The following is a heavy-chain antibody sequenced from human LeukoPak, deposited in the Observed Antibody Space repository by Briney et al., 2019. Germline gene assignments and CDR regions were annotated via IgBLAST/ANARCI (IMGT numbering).Heavy chain of an antibody. D-gene: IGHD5-18*01. CDR3: ARTARHLDY. CDR1: GFTFSSYW. Sequence: GGSLRLSCAASGFTFSSYWMSWIRQAPGKGLECLSYISGSGTDINYADSVRGRFTISRDNAKNLLYLQMNDLRVEDTAVYYCARTARHLDYWGQGTLVTVSS. V-gene: IGHV3-11*04. J-gene: IGHJ4*02. CDR2: ISGSGTDI.